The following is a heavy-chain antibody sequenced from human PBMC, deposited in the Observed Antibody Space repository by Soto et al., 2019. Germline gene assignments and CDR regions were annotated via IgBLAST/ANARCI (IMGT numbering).Heavy chain of an antibody. Sequence: SETLSLTCVVSGYSITSGYHWGWLRQSPGKGLELIGSVYYTGSGYYSPSLKSRVTISVDTSKNQFSLKLTSVTAADTAVYYCARDRSGGYYWFDPWGQGTLVTVSS. CDR1: GYSITSGYH. J-gene: IGHJ5*02. CDR2: VYYTGSG. V-gene: IGHV4-38-2*02. CDR3: ARDRSGGYYWFDP. D-gene: IGHD1-26*01.